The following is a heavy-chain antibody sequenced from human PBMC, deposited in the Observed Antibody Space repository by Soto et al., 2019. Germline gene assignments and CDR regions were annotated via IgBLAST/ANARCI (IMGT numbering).Heavy chain of an antibody. Sequence: PGRYLRLSCAASGFTFSSYAMSWVRQAPGKGLEWVSAISGSGGSTYYADSVKGRFTISRDNSKNTLYLQMNSLRAEDTAVYYCAKENYVFCCCCYRHHTYGMAFCGQGTTVIVSS. V-gene: IGHV3-23*01. CDR3: AKENYVFCCCCYRHHTYGMAF. J-gene: IGHJ6*02. CDR1: GFTFSSYA. CDR2: ISGSGGST. D-gene: IGHD3-3*01.